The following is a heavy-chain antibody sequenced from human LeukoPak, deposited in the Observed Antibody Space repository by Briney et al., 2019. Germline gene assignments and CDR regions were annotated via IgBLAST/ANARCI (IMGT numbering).Heavy chain of an antibody. D-gene: IGHD3-22*01. CDR1: GGSFSGYY. J-gene: IGHJ3*02. V-gene: IGHV4-34*01. CDR3: ARGGDSSGYYLLDAFDI. CDR2: INHSGSS. Sequence: SETLSLTCAVYGGSFSGYYWSWIRQPPGKGLEWIGEINHSGSSNYNPSLKSRVTMSVDTSKNQFSLKLSSVTAADTAVYYCARGGDSSGYYLLDAFDIWGQGTMVTVSS.